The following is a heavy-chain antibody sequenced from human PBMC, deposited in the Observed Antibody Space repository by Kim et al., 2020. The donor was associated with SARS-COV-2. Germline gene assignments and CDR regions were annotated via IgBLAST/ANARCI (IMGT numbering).Heavy chain of an antibody. CDR3: ARENYYDSRGYYLFDY. CDR2: IYYSGST. CDR1: GGSISSGGYY. V-gene: IGHV4-31*03. D-gene: IGHD3-22*01. J-gene: IGHJ4*02. Sequence: SETLSLTCTVSGGSISSGGYYWSWIRQHPGKGLEWIGYIYYSGSTYYNPSLKSRVTISVDTSKNQFSLKLSSVTAADTAVYYCARENYYDSRGYYLFDYWGQGTLVTVSS.